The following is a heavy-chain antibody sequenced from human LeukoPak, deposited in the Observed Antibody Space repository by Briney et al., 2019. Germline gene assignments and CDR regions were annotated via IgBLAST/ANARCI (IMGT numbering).Heavy chain of an antibody. J-gene: IGHJ3*02. CDR2: IDTKSTTI. V-gene: IGHV3-48*01. CDR3: ARDGYYGSGSYGLDAFDI. Sequence: GGSLRLSCAASGFTFTNYSMNWVRQAPGEGLEWVSYIDTKSTTIYYADSVKGRFTISRDNAKNSLYLQMNSLRAEDTAVYYCARDGYYGSGSYGLDAFDIWGQGTMVTVSS. CDR1: GFTFTNYS. D-gene: IGHD3-10*01.